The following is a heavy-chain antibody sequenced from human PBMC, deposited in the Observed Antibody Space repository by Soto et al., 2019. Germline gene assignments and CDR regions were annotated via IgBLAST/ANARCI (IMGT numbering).Heavy chain of an antibody. CDR1: GDSVSSSSAA. CDR3: ARVSAESPADYFHAMDV. J-gene: IGHJ6*02. D-gene: IGHD3-16*02. Sequence: SQTLSLTCVIFGDSVSSSSAACNWIRQSPSRGLEWLGRTYYRSKWYNDYAVSVKSRININPDTSKNQFSLQLNSVTPEDTAVYYCARVSAESPADYFHAMDVWGQGTTVTVSS. V-gene: IGHV6-1*01. CDR2: TYYRSKWYN.